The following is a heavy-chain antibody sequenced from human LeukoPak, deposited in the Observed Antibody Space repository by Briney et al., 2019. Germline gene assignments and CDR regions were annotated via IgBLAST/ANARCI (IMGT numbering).Heavy chain of an antibody. D-gene: IGHD5-12*01. V-gene: IGHV3-7*01. J-gene: IGHJ5*02. Sequence: GGSLRLSCGVSGFTVSSYWMSWVRQAPGKGLEWVANIKKDGSEEYYVDSVKGRFTISRDNAKNSLYLQMNSLRAEDTAVYYCARVRRIGAPLGWFDPWGQGTLVTVSS. CDR1: GFTVSSYW. CDR3: ARVRRIGAPLGWFDP. CDR2: IKKDGSEE.